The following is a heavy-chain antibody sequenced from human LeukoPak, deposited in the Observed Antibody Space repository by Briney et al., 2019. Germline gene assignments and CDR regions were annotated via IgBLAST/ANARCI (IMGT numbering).Heavy chain of an antibody. D-gene: IGHD1-26*01. V-gene: IGHV1-2*02. CDR3: ARGSIVGATFDYFDY. Sequence: ASVTVSCKASGYTFTGYYIHWVRQAPGQGLERMGWINPNSGGTNYAQKFQGRVTITRDTSISTAYTDLSRLRSDDTAVYYCARGSIVGATFDYFDYWVQGTLVTVSS. CDR2: INPNSGGT. CDR1: GYTFTGYY. J-gene: IGHJ4*02.